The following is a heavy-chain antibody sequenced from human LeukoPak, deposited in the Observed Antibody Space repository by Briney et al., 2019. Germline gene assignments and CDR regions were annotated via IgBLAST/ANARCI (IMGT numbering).Heavy chain of an antibody. D-gene: IGHD3-22*01. CDR2: MYYSGST. CDR3: ARHPGYDDSSSTKDY. V-gene: IGHV4-39*01. CDR1: GGSISSSSYY. Sequence: KSSETLSLTCTVSGGSISSSSYYWGWIRQPPGKGLEWIGSMYYSGSTYYNPSLKSRVTLSVDTSKTQFSLKLSSVTAADTAVYFCARHPGYDDSSSTKDYWGQGTLVTVSS. J-gene: IGHJ4*02.